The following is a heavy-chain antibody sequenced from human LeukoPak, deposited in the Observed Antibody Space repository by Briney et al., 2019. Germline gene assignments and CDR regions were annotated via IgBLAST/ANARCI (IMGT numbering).Heavy chain of an antibody. D-gene: IGHD1-26*01. Sequence: SVKVSCKASGGTFCSYAISWVRQAPGQGLEWMGRIIPILGIANYAQKFQGRVTITADKSTSTAYMELSSLRSEDTAVYYCARGESGSYFLTPFVSWGQGTLVTVSS. CDR3: ARGESGSYFLTPFVS. CDR1: GGTFCSYA. V-gene: IGHV1-69*04. CDR2: IIPILGIA. J-gene: IGHJ4*02.